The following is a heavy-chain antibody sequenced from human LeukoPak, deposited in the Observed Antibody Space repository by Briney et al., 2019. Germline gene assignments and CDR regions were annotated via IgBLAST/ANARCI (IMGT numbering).Heavy chain of an antibody. Sequence: PSETLSLTCAVYGGSFSGYYWSWIRQPPGKGLEWIGEINHSGSTNYNPSLKSRVTISVDTSKNQFSLKLSSVTAADTAVYYCARGRRHGPGSYYNEGITFDYWGQGTLVTVSS. J-gene: IGHJ4*02. CDR3: ARGRRHGPGSYYNEGITFDY. D-gene: IGHD3-10*01. V-gene: IGHV4-34*01. CDR2: INHSGST. CDR1: GGSFSGYY.